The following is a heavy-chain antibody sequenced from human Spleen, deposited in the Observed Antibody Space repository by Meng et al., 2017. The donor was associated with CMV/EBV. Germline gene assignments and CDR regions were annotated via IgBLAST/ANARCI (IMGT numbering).Heavy chain of an antibody. Sequence: TVSCKASGYNCVTFGMSWVRQAPGEGLEWMGWIKPDKGDTDYAQKFHDRITLTTDKSTNTVYMELRSLRSDDTAVYYCARDRSNSDVWGQGTLVTVSS. CDR1: GYNCVTFG. V-gene: IGHV1-18*01. CDR2: IKPDKGDT. D-gene: IGHD2-15*01. J-gene: IGHJ4*02. CDR3: ARDRSNSDV.